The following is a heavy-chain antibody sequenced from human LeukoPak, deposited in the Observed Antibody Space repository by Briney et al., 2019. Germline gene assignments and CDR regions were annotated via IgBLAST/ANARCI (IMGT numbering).Heavy chain of an antibody. CDR2: IYTSGST. CDR3: ARQQSDTSLFDP. J-gene: IGHJ5*02. V-gene: IGHV4-61*02. Sequence: PSETLSLTCTVSGGSISSGSYYWSWIRQPAGKGLEWIGRIYTSGSTNYNPSLKSRVTISVDTSKNQFSLKLSSVTAADTAVYYCARQQSDTSLFDPWGQGTLVTVSS. D-gene: IGHD2-21*02. CDR1: GGSISSGSYY.